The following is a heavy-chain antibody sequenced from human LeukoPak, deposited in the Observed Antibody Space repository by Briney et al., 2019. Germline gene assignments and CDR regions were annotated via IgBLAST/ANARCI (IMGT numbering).Heavy chain of an antibody. J-gene: IGHJ2*01. V-gene: IGHV3-23*01. Sequence: GGSLRLSCAASGFIFSNYAMSWVRQAPGKGLQWVSAFSGSGGSTYYADTVKGRFTISRDNSRNTLYLQMNSLRAEDTAVYYCARSSTTVTTRFFDLWGRGTLVTVSS. CDR2: FSGSGGST. CDR3: ARSSTTVTTRFFDL. D-gene: IGHD4-17*01. CDR1: GFIFSNYA.